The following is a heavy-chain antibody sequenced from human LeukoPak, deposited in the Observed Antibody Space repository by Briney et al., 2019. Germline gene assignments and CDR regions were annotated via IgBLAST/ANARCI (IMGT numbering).Heavy chain of an antibody. CDR2: MNPNTGNT. V-gene: IGHV1-8*01. CDR3: ASGSTSTYDF. Sequence: ASVKVSCKVSGYTFTSFEINWVRQATGQGLEWMGWMNPNTGNTGYAQKFQGRVTMTRDTSISTAYMELSGLTSEDTAVYFCASGSTSTYDFWGHGTMVTVSS. CDR1: GYTFTSFE. D-gene: IGHD2-2*01. J-gene: IGHJ4*01.